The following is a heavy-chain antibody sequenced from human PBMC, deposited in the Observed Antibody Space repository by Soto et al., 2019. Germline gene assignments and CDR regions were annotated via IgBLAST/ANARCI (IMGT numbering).Heavy chain of an antibody. Sequence: PSETLSLTCTVSGGSSSSYYWSWIRQPPGKGLEWIGYIYSSGSTNYNPSLKSRVTISVDTSKNQFSLKLSSVTAADTAVYYCARDGGYRRGWFDPWGQGTLVTVSS. CDR1: GGSSSSYY. CDR3: ARDGGYRRGWFDP. D-gene: IGHD5-18*01. CDR2: IYSSGST. V-gene: IGHV4-59*01. J-gene: IGHJ5*02.